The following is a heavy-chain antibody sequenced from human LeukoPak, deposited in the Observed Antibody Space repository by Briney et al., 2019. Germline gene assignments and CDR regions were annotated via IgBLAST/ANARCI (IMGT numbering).Heavy chain of an antibody. Sequence: GGSLRLSCAASGFTFSSYTMNWVRQAPGKGLEWVSSISSSSSYIYYADSVKGRFTISRDNANNSLYLQMNSLRAEDTAVYYCLRVPAGGWSFDYWGQGTLVTVSS. J-gene: IGHJ4*02. V-gene: IGHV3-21*01. CDR1: GFTFSSYT. CDR2: ISSSSSYI. D-gene: IGHD6-19*01. CDR3: LRVPAGGWSFDY.